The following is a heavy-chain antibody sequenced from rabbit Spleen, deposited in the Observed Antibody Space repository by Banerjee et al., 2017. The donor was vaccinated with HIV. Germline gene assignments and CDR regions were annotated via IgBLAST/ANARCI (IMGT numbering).Heavy chain of an antibody. Sequence: QSLEESGGGLVKPGASLTLTCKASGFSFSSDYDMCWVRQAPGKGLEWIACIYAGSGGSTYYASWAKGRFTISKTSSSTVTLQMTSLTAADTATYFCAREVLYAAYAGFGDATIYYFNLWGPGTLVTVS. CDR1: GFSFSSDYD. CDR2: IYAGSGGST. J-gene: IGHJ4*01. CDR3: AREVLYAAYAGFGDATIYYFNL. V-gene: IGHV1S40*01. D-gene: IGHD6-1*01.